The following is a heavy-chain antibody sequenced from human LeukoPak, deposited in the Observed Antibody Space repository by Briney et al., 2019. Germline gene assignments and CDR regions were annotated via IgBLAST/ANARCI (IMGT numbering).Heavy chain of an antibody. CDR2: IRGSGGIT. V-gene: IGHV3-23*01. Sequence: GGSLRLSCTASGFAFSSFAMSWVRQAPGKGLEWVSGIRGSGGITYYADSVKGRFTISRDNAKNSLYLQMNSLRAEDTAVYYCARAVGVVVANYGMDVWGQGTTVTVSS. CDR3: ARAVGVVVANYGMDV. D-gene: IGHD2-15*01. CDR1: GFAFSSFA. J-gene: IGHJ6*02.